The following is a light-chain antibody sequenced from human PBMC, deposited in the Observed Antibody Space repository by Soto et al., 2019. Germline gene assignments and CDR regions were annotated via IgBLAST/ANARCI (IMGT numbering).Light chain of an antibody. CDR1: SSDVAAYNF. J-gene: IGLJ2*01. CDR2: EVI. Sequence: QSALTQPASVSGSPGQSITISCTGTSSDVAAYNFVSWYQQHPGEVPKLVIYEVIKRPSGISDRFSGSKSGNTASLTISGLQAEDEADYYCSAYTHSNTVIFGGGTKLTVL. V-gene: IGLV2-14*03. CDR3: SAYTHSNTVI.